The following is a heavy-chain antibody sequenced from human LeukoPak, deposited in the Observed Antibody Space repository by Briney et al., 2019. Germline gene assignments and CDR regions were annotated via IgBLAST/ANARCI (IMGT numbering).Heavy chain of an antibody. CDR3: ARTQAGGSSFLVY. V-gene: IGHV4-31*03. D-gene: IGHD2-15*01. J-gene: IGHJ4*02. CDR1: GRSIRCGVYD. CDR2: IYYSGSH. Sequence: KSSETLSLTCSVSGRSIRCGVYDWSWLPQPRGEGLEGMEYIYYSGSHHYNPVLKSRVTIPVDTSKQQLSQQLSTGRAADTVVYYCARTQAGGSSFLVYWGQRTLDAVSS.